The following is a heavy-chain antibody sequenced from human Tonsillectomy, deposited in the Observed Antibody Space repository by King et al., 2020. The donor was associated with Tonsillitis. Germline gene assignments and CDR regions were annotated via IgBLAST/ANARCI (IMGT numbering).Heavy chain of an antibody. V-gene: IGHV4-59*01. D-gene: IGHD1-7*01. Sequence: QLQESGPGLVKPSETLSLTCTVSGGYISSYYWSWIRQPPGKGLEWIGYIYYSGSTNYNPSLKSRVTISVDTSKNQFSLKLSSVTAADTAVYYCARVNYVNFDYWGQGTLVTVSS. J-gene: IGHJ4*02. CDR1: GGYISSYY. CDR3: ARVNYVNFDY. CDR2: IYYSGST.